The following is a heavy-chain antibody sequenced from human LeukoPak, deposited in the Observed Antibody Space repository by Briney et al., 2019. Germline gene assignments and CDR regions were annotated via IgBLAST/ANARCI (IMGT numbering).Heavy chain of an antibody. CDR2: ISYDGSNK. Sequence: GRSLRLSCAASGFTFSSYGMHWVRQAPGKGLEWVAVISYDGSNKYYADSVKGRFTISRDNSKNTLYLQMNSLRAEDTAVYYCAKGRRSGFEIDYWGQGTLVTVSS. CDR3: AKGRRSGFEIDY. V-gene: IGHV3-30*18. D-gene: IGHD3-10*01. CDR1: GFTFSSYG. J-gene: IGHJ4*02.